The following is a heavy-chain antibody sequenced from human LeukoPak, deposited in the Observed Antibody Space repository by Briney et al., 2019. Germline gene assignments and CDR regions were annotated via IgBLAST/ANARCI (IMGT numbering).Heavy chain of an antibody. CDR1: GFTFDDYA. J-gene: IGHJ5*02. CDR3: ARHSGPGSYNWFDP. D-gene: IGHD3-10*01. CDR2: ISWNSGSI. V-gene: IGHV3-9*01. Sequence: GRSLRLSCAASGFTFDDYAMHWVRHAPGKGLEWVSGISWNSGSIDYADSVKGRFTISRDNAKNSLYLQMNSLRAEDTAVYYCARHSGPGSYNWFDPWGQGTLVTVSS.